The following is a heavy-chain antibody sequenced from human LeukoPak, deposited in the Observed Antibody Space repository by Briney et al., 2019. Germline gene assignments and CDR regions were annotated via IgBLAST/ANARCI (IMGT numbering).Heavy chain of an antibody. V-gene: IGHV1-24*01. J-gene: IGHJ4*02. CDR3: ATDASLAARLFDY. CDR1: GYTLTELS. Sequence: GASVKVSCKVSGYTLTELSMHWVRQAPGKGLEWMGGFDPEDGETIYAQKFQGRVTMTEDTPTDTAYMELSSLRSEDTAVYYCATDASLAARLFDYWGQGTLVTVSS. D-gene: IGHD6-6*01. CDR2: FDPEDGET.